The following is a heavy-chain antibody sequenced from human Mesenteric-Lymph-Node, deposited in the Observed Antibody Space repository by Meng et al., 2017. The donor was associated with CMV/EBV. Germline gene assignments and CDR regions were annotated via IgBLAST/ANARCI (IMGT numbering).Heavy chain of an antibody. J-gene: IGHJ4*02. CDR3: ARDWSGYEAY. Sequence: GGSLRLSCAASGFTFSSYEMNWVRQAPGKGLEWVSYISSSGSTIYSADSVKGRFTISRDNARNSLYLQMNSLRAEDTAVYYCARDWSGYEAYWGQGTLVTVS. CDR1: GFTFSSYE. V-gene: IGHV3-48*03. D-gene: IGHD5-12*01. CDR2: ISSSGSTI.